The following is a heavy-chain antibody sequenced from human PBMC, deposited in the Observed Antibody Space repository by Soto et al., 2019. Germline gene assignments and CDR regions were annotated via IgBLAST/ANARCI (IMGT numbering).Heavy chain of an antibody. D-gene: IGHD1-26*01. J-gene: IGHJ4*02. Sequence: QLQLQESGSGLVKPSQTLSLTCAVSGGSISSGGYSWSWIRQPPGKGLEWIGYIYHSGSTYYNPSLKSRVTISVDRSKNQFSLKLSSVAAADTAVYYCASSIVGAKDFSYWGQGTLVTVSS. CDR1: GGSISSGGYS. CDR2: IYHSGST. V-gene: IGHV4-30-2*01. CDR3: ASSIVGAKDFSY.